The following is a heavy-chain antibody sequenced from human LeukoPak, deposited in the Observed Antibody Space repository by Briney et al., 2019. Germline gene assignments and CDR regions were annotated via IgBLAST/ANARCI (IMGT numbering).Heavy chain of an antibody. D-gene: IGHD3-10*01. CDR1: GGSFSGYY. J-gene: IGHJ6*04. Sequence: SETLSLTCAVYGGSFSGYYWSWIRQPPGKGLEWTGEINHSGSTNYNPSLKSRVTISVDTSKNQFSLKLSSVTAADTAVYYCARDQITMVRGVSRYYYYYYGMDVWGKGTTVTVSS. CDR2: INHSGST. CDR3: ARDQITMVRGVSRYYYYYYGMDV. V-gene: IGHV4-34*01.